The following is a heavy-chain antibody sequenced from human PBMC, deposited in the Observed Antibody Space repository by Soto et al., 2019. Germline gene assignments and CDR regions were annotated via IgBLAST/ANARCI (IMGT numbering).Heavy chain of an antibody. CDR1: GGSVSSDNYY. D-gene: IGHD3-10*01. V-gene: IGHV4-61*01. CDR2: VYYDGTN. CDR3: ARGNNMFRGVIAYYFDY. J-gene: IGHJ4*02. Sequence: LSLTCTVFGGSVSSDNYYWSWIRQPPGKGLEWVGCVYYDGTNSYNPSLKSRVTTSVDTSKNQFSLRLSYVTAADTALYFCARGNNMFRGVIAYYFDYWGQGTLVTVSS.